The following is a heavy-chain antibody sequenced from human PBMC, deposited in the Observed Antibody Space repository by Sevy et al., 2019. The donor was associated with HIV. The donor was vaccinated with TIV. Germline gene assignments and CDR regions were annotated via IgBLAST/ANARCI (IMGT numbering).Heavy chain of an antibody. Sequence: GGSLRLSCEASGFTFNNAWMSWVRQAPGKGLEWVGRIKSKIDGATRDFAAPVKGRFAISRDDSKNTLYLQMNSLKTEDTAVYYCTAGVGTSDFDYWGRGVLATVSS. CDR1: GFTFNNAW. D-gene: IGHD1-26*01. V-gene: IGHV3-15*01. CDR3: TAGVGTSDFDY. CDR2: IKSKIDGATR. J-gene: IGHJ4*02.